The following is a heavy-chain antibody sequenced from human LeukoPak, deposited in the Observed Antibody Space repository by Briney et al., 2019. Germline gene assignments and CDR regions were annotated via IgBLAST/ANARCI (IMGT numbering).Heavy chain of an antibody. V-gene: IGHV4-34*01. CDR1: GGSFSGYY. CDR2: INHSGST. Sequence: SETLSLTCAVYGGSFSGYYWSWIRQPPGKGLEWIGEINHSGSTNYNPSLKSRVTISVDTSKNQFSLKLGYVTAADTAVYYCARGCSYDFWSGYYSCWFDPWGQGTLVTVPS. D-gene: IGHD3-3*01. J-gene: IGHJ5*02. CDR3: ARGCSYDFWSGYYSCWFDP.